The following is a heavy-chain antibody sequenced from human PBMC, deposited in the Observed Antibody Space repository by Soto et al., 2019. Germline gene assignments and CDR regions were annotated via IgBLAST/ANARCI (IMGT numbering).Heavy chain of an antibody. D-gene: IGHD3-10*01. V-gene: IGHV3-15*01. CDR3: TTDWSLSLWFGEFSTGGY. Sequence: GGSLRLSCVASAITFSKAWMSWVRQAPGKGLEWVGRIKSRSDGGTTDYAAPVKGRFSISRDDSKNTMYLQMKSLKIEDTAVYYCTTDWSLSLWFGEFSTGGYWGQGTLVTVSS. CDR2: IKSRSDGGTT. J-gene: IGHJ4*02. CDR1: AITFSKAW.